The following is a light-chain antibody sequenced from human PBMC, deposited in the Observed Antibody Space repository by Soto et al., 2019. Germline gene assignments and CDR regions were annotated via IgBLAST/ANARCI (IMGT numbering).Light chain of an antibody. CDR3: QSYDSDNHVV. CDR2: EDN. CDR1: SGSIASNY. J-gene: IGLJ2*01. Sequence: NFMLTQPHSVSESPGKTVTISCTRSSGSIASNYVQWYQQRPGSAPTTVIYEDNQRPSGVPDRFSGSIDSSSNSASLTISGLKSEDEADNNWQSYDSDNHVVFGGGTKLTVL. V-gene: IGLV6-57*04.